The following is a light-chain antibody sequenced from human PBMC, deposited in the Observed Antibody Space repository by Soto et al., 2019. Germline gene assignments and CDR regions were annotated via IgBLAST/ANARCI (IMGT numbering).Light chain of an antibody. CDR2: DND. Sequence: QSVLTQPPSVSAAPGQKVTISCSGSSSNIANSDVSWYQHLPGTAPKVLIYDNDQRPSGIPDRFSGSKSGTSATLAITGLQTGDEADYYCGTWYSSLSAGVFGGGTKLTVL. J-gene: IGLJ3*02. CDR1: SSNIANSD. V-gene: IGLV1-51*01. CDR3: GTWYSSLSAGV.